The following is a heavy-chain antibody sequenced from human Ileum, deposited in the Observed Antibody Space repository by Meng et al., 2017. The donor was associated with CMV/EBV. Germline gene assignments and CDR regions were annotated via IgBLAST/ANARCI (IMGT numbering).Heavy chain of an antibody. D-gene: IGHD1-7*01. V-gene: IGHV1-2*06. CDR1: GYTFTSHN. Sequence: QVQLVQSGSELKKPWASVKVSCKASGYTFTSHNINWVRQAPGQGLEWMGRINPDTGGTNYAQKFQGRVTMTRDTSISTAYMELSRLTSDDTAVYFCMTVTGNYPYWGQGALVTVSS. CDR2: INPDTGGT. CDR3: MTVTGNYPY. J-gene: IGHJ4*02.